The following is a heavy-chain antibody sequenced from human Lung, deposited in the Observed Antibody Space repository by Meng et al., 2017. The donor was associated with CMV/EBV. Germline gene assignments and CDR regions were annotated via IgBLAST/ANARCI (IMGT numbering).Heavy chain of an antibody. Sequence: GGSLRLSXAASGFTVSSNYMSWVRQAPGKGLEWVSVIYSGGSTYYADSVKGRFTISRDNSKNTLYLQMNSLGAEDTAVYYCARDRGYSYGSLGMDVWGQGTTVTVSS. D-gene: IGHD5-18*01. CDR3: ARDRGYSYGSLGMDV. J-gene: IGHJ6*02. V-gene: IGHV3-53*01. CDR1: GFTVSSNY. CDR2: IYSGGST.